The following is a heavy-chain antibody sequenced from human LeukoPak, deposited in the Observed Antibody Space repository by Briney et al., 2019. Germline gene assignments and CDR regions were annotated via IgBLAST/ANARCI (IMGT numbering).Heavy chain of an antibody. CDR3: AREGGYSHAFDY. J-gene: IGHJ4*02. CDR2: INSDGSST. V-gene: IGHV3-74*01. CDR1: GFTFSSYW. Sequence: PGGSLRLSCAASGFTFSSYWMYWVRQAPGKGLVWVSRINSDGSSTSHADSGKGRFTISRDNAKNTLYLQMNSLRAEHTAVYYCAREGGYSHAFDYWGQGTLVTVSS. D-gene: IGHD3-22*01.